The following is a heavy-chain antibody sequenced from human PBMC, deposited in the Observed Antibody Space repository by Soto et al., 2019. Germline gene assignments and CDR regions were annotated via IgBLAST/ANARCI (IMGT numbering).Heavy chain of an antibody. CDR2: ISGSGGNT. Sequence: EGSLILSCAACGFTSNNYSMSWVRQAPGKGLEWVSGISGSGGNTYYADSVKGRFTISRDSSKNTVFLQMISLRAEDTAIYYCAGGGGWLFYFDYWGQGTLVTVSS. CDR3: AGGGGWLFYFDY. V-gene: IGHV3-23*01. J-gene: IGHJ4*02. CDR1: GFTSNNYS. D-gene: IGHD6-19*01.